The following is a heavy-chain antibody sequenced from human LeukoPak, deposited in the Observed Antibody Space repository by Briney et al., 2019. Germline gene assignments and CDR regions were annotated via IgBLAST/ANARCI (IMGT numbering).Heavy chain of an antibody. CDR2: ISGSGGST. V-gene: IGHV3-23*01. D-gene: IGHD3-3*01. CDR1: GFTFSSYA. CDR3: AKAVVYYDFWSGHKTYYFDY. Sequence: GGSLRLSCAASGFTFSSYAMSWVRQAPGKGLEWVSAISGSGGSTYYADSVKGRFTISRDNSKNRLYLQMNSLRAEDTAVYYCAKAVVYYDFWSGHKTYYFDYWGQGTLVTVSS. J-gene: IGHJ4*02.